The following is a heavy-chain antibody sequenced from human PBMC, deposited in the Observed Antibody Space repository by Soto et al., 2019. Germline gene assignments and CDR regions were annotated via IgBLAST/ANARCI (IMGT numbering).Heavy chain of an antibody. J-gene: IGHJ4*02. CDR1: SDSISSYY. Sequence: PSENLSLTCTVSSDSISSYYWSWIRQPPGKRLEWIGYISYSGSTDYNPSLKSRVTISGDTSKNQFSLKVSSVTAADTAVYYCARGTSWQLPFDYWGQGTLVTGSS. D-gene: IGHD6-13*01. CDR2: ISYSGST. CDR3: ARGTSWQLPFDY. V-gene: IGHV4-59*01.